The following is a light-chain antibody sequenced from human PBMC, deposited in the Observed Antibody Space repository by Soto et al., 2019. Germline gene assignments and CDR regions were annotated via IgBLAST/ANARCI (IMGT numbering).Light chain of an antibody. CDR2: EVN. V-gene: IGLV2-14*01. Sequence: QSVLTQPASVSGSPGQSITISCTGTSSDIGRYNYVSWFQQHPGKVPKLVIFEVNYRPSGVSDRFSGSKSGNTAPLTITGLQAEDEADYYCTSCITANTRCVFGSGTKVTVL. CDR3: TSCITANTRCV. J-gene: IGLJ1*01. CDR1: SSDIGRYNY.